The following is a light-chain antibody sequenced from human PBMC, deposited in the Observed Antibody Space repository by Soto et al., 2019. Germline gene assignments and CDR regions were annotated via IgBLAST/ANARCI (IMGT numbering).Light chain of an antibody. CDR3: QQHYSTPYT. CDR1: QSVLYTSSNKNF. V-gene: IGKV4-1*01. J-gene: IGKJ2*01. CDR2: WAS. Sequence: DIVMTQSPDSLAVSLGERATINCKSSQSVLYTSSNKNFLAWYQQKPGQSPKLLIYWASTRESGVPDRFSGSGSGTDFTVTRSSLQAEDAAVYYCQQHYSTPYTFGQWTKLEIK.